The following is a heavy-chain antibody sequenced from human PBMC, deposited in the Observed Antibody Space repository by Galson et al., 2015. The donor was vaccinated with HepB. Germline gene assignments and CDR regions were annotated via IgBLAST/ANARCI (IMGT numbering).Heavy chain of an antibody. CDR3: ATTYYYNSSGYSLRYFDY. CDR2: INPNSGGT. J-gene: IGHJ4*02. V-gene: IGHV1-2*02. D-gene: IGHD3-22*01. Sequence: SVKVSCKASGYTFTSYYMHWVRQAPGQGLEWMGWINPNSGGTNYAQKFQGRVTMTRDTSISTAYMELSRLRSDDTAVYYCATTYYYNSSGYSLRYFDYWGQGTLVTVSS. CDR1: GYTFTSYY.